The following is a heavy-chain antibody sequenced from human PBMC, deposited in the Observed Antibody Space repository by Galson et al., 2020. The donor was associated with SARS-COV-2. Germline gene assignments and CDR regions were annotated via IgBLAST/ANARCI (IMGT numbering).Heavy chain of an antibody. Sequence: GESLKISCAASGFTFSSYAMNWVRQAPGKGLEWVSSITYSGSGTYYADSVKGRFTISRDNSRNTLYLQMDSLRADDTALYYCAKDEGDTRYSSSWYYFDYWGQGTLVTVSS. CDR3: AKDEGDTRYSSSWYYFDY. J-gene: IGHJ4*02. CDR2: ITYSGSGT. CDR1: GFTFSSYA. V-gene: IGHV3-23*01. D-gene: IGHD6-13*01.